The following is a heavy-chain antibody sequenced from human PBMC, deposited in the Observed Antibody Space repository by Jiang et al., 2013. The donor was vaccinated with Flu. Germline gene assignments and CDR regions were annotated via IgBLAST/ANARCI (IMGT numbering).Heavy chain of an antibody. CDR3: ARLKPCGGDCYYFDF. D-gene: IGHD2-21*02. CDR1: GGTFRGSV. J-gene: IGHJ4*02. V-gene: IGHV1-69*01. Sequence: VQLVESGAEVKKPGSSVKVSCKASGGTFRGSVIGWARQAPGQGLEWMGAIIPISGTSNHAQKFQGRVTITADGSTNTIYMELSSLRSEDTAVYFCARLKPCGGDCYYFDFWGQGTPVTVAS. CDR2: IIPISGTS.